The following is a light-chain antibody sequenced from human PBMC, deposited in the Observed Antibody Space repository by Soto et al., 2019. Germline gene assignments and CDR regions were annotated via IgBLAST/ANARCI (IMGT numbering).Light chain of an antibody. V-gene: IGLV2-8*01. J-gene: IGLJ2*01. CDR3: SSYAGNNNLV. CDR1: SSDVGGYNY. Sequence: QSALTQPPSASGSPGQSVTISCTGTSSDVGGYNYVSWYQHHPGKAPKLMIYEVSERPSGVPDRFSGSKSGNTASLTVSGLQVEDEADYYCSSYAGNNNLVFGGGTKLTVL. CDR2: EVS.